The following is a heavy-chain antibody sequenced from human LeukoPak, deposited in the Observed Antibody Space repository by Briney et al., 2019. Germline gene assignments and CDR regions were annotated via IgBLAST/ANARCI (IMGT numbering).Heavy chain of an antibody. V-gene: IGHV4-59*08. J-gene: IGHJ5*02. CDR1: GGSISSYY. Sequence: SETLSLTCTVSGGSISSYYWSWIRQPPGKGLEWIGYIYYSGSTNYNPSLKSRVTISVDTSKNQFSLKLSSVTAADTAVYYCAQDQTMVRELGGFDPWGQGTLVTVSS. D-gene: IGHD3-10*01. CDR2: IYYSGST. CDR3: AQDQTMVRELGGFDP.